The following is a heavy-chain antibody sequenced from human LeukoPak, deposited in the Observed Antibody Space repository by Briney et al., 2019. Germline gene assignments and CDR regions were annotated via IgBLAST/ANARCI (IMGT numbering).Heavy chain of an antibody. CDR3: ARESGKFDY. CDR2: ISGDGVST. CDR1: GLPICDFA. Sequence: PGGSLRLSCVASGLPICDFAMHWVRQAPGKGLEWVSLISGDGVSTFYADSVKGRFSISRDNSKNSLSLEMNSLRTEDTAMYYCARESGKFDYWGQGTLVAVSS. J-gene: IGHJ4*02. V-gene: IGHV3-43*02.